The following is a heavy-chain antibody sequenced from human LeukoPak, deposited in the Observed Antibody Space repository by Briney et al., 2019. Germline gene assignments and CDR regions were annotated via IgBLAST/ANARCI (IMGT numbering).Heavy chain of an antibody. Sequence: GASVKVSCKASGYTFTGYYMHWVRQAPGQGLEWMGWINPNSGNTNYAQKLQGRVTMTTDTSTSTAYMELRSLRPDDTAVYYCARDGRLELPAFDIWGQGTMVTVSS. D-gene: IGHD1-7*01. CDR2: INPNSGNT. CDR1: GYTFTGYY. V-gene: IGHV1-18*04. J-gene: IGHJ3*02. CDR3: ARDGRLELPAFDI.